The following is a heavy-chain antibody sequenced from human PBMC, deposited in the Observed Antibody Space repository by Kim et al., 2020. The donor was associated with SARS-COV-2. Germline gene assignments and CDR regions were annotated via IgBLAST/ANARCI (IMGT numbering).Heavy chain of an antibody. V-gene: IGHV4-34*01. Sequence: SETLSLTCAVYGGSFSGYYWSWIRQPPGKGLEWIGEINHSGSTNYNPSLKSRVTISVDTSKNQFSLKLSSVTAADTAVYYCARARDIVVVPAALGLAFDIWGQGTMVTVSS. D-gene: IGHD2-2*01. CDR2: INHSGST. CDR1: GGSFSGYY. J-gene: IGHJ3*02. CDR3: ARARDIVVVPAALGLAFDI.